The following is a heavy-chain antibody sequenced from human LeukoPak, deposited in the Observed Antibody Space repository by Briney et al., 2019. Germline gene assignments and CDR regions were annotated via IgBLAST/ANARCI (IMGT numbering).Heavy chain of an antibody. Sequence: SETLSLTCTVSGGSISSGGYYWSWIRQHPGKGLEWIGSIYYSGSTYYNPSLKSRVTISVDTSKNQFSLNLSSVTAADTAVYYCARASDYYGSGIYYGMDVWGQGTTVTVSS. J-gene: IGHJ6*02. D-gene: IGHD3-10*01. CDR2: IYYSGST. CDR3: ARASDYYGSGIYYGMDV. V-gene: IGHV4-39*07. CDR1: GGSISSGGYY.